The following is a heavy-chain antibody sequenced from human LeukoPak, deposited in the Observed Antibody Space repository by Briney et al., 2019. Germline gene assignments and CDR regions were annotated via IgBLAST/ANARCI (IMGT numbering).Heavy chain of an antibody. CDR3: ARGALNYDILTGYYPPYLKG. Sequence: SETLSLTCTVSGGSISSYYWSWIRQPPGKGLEWIGYIYYSGSTNYNPSLKSRVTISVDTSKNQFSLKLSSVTAADTAVYYCARGALNYDILTGYYPPYLKGWGQGTLVTVSS. D-gene: IGHD3-9*01. V-gene: IGHV4-59*01. J-gene: IGHJ4*02. CDR1: GGSISSYY. CDR2: IYYSGST.